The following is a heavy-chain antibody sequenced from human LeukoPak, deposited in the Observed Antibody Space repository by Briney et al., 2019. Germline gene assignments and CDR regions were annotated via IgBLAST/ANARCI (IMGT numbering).Heavy chain of an antibody. V-gene: IGHV3-48*01. D-gene: IGHD2-2*01. CDR2: ISSSSSTI. Sequence: PGGSLRLSCAASGFTFSSYSMNWVRQAPGKGLEWVSYISSSSSTIYYADSVKGRFTISRDNAKNSLYLQMNSLRAEDTAVYYCARDLRGLSAYQLPLYNWFDPWGQGTLVTVSS. J-gene: IGHJ5*02. CDR3: ARDLRGLSAYQLPLYNWFDP. CDR1: GFTFSSYS.